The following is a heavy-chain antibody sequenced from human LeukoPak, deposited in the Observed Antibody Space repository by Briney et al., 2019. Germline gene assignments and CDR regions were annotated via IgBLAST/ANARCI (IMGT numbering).Heavy chain of an antibody. J-gene: IGHJ5*02. CDR2: IYYSGST. V-gene: IGHV4-59*12. Sequence: SETLSLTCTVSGGSISSYYWSWIRQPPGKGLEWIGYIYYSGSTNYSPSLKSRVTISVDTSKNQFSLKLSSVTAADTAVYYCARLLRVGYCSTTTCNWFDPWGQGTLVTVSS. CDR3: ARLLRVGYCSTTTCNWFDP. D-gene: IGHD2-2*03. CDR1: GGSISSYY.